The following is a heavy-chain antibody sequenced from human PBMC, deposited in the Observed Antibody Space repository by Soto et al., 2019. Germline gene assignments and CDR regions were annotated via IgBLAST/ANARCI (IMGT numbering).Heavy chain of an antibody. CDR3: ARPPPGQAPLYPPRLDL. J-gene: IGHJ4*02. CDR1: GGSINSNKYY. V-gene: IGHV4-39*01. D-gene: IGHD2-2*02. Sequence: PSETLSLTCTVSGGSINSNKYYWGWVRQPPGRGLEWIAGLYYTGSNFYNPSLKNRVSISVDTSKNQFSLNVYSVTAADTAVYYCARPPPGQAPLYPPRLDLWGQGVKVTVSS. CDR2: LYYTGSN.